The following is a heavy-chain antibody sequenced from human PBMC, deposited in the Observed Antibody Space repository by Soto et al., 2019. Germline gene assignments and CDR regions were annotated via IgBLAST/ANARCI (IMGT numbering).Heavy chain of an antibody. D-gene: IGHD3-16*02. Sequence: PGRSLRLSCTASGFNFVGYDVHWVRHTTGKGLEWVSAIGTAGDTYYPGSVKGRFTISRENAKNSLYLQMNSLRAGDTAVYYCARGGSSYTVDYFDYWGQGTLVTVSS. CDR2: IGTAGDT. J-gene: IGHJ4*02. CDR1: GFNFVGYD. V-gene: IGHV3-13*01. CDR3: ARGGSSYTVDYFDY.